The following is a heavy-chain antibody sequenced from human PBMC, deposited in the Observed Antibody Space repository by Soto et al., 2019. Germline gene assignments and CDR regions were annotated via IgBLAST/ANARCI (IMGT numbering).Heavy chain of an antibody. Sequence: GGSLRLSCAASGFIFRNYVIHWVRQAPGKGLEWVALISYDGSSKYYADSVKGRFTISRDNSKNTLYLQMNSLRAEDTAVYYCASGGSSLNFDSWGQGTLVTVSS. CDR3: ASGGSSLNFDS. J-gene: IGHJ4*02. D-gene: IGHD6-6*01. CDR2: ISYDGSSK. V-gene: IGHV3-30-3*01. CDR1: GFIFRNYV.